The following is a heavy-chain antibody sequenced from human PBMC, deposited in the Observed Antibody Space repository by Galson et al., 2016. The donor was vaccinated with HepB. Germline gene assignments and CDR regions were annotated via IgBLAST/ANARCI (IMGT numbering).Heavy chain of an antibody. Sequence: SLRLSCAASGFTFNNYGMHWVRQAPGKGLEWVAVISSDGTNKLHTDSVKGRFTISRDSSRNTLFLQMNSLRIEDTAGYYCASYTNRAAGAFDIWGRGTVVTISS. V-gene: IGHV3-30*03. CDR2: ISSDGTNK. J-gene: IGHJ3*02. CDR3: ASYTNRAAGAFDI. CDR1: GFTFNNYG. D-gene: IGHD2-2*02.